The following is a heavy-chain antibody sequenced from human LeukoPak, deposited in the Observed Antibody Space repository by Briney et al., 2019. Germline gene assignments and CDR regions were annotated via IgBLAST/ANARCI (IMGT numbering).Heavy chain of an antibody. CDR1: GVRISSYG. Sequence: VASVKVSCKASGVRISSYGITLVREAPGQGLEWMGWISDYDGNTNYAQNVQGRVTMTTDTSTSTAYMELRSLTTHDTALYYCGRSRVRGSPIPNAFHIWPEGPMVTVSS. CDR3: GRSRVRGSPIPNAFHI. D-gene: IGHD3-10*01. J-gene: IGHJ3*02. CDR2: ISDYDGNT. V-gene: IGHV1-18*01.